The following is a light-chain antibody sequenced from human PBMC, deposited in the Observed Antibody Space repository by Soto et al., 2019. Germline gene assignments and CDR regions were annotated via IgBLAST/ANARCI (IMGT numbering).Light chain of an antibody. Sequence: EIVLTQSPGTPSLSPGERATLSCRASQSVSGYIGWYQQKPGQAPRLLIYADSNRATGIPARFSGSGSGTDFTLTISSLEPEDFSVYYCQQRYNWPITFGQGTRLEIK. CDR3: QQRYNWPIT. CDR1: QSVSGY. V-gene: IGKV3-11*01. J-gene: IGKJ5*01. CDR2: ADS.